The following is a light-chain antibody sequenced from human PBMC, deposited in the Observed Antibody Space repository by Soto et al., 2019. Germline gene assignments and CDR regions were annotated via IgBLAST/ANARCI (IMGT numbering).Light chain of an antibody. CDR2: DAS. V-gene: IGKV1D-16*01. Sequence: DIQMTQSPSSVSASVGDRVTITCRASQGISSWLAWYQQKPGKVPNLLISDASSLQSGVPSRFSGSGSGTEFTLTISSLQPDDFATYYCQQYNSYPLTFGGGTKVDIK. CDR1: QGISSW. CDR3: QQYNSYPLT. J-gene: IGKJ4*01.